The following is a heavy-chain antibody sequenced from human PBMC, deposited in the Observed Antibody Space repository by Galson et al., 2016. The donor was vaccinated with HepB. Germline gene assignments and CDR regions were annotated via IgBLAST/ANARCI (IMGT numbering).Heavy chain of an antibody. CDR3: ASMNGTTPGGY. D-gene: IGHD1-1*01. V-gene: IGHV3-53*01. CDR2: IYSGGST. J-gene: IGHJ4*02. CDR1: GSTVSNNY. Sequence: SLRLSCAASGSTVSNNYMSWVRQPPGKGLEWVSLIYSGGSTYNADPGKGRFTISRDNSKNTLYPQMNSLRAEDTAVYSCASMNGTTPGGYWGQGTLVTVSS.